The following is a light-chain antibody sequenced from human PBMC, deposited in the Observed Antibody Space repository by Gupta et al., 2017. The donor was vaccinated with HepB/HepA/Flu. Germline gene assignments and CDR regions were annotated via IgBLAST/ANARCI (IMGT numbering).Light chain of an antibody. J-gene: IGLJ2*01. CDR1: SSNIGSNY. Sequence: QSLVTQPPSASGTTGQRFTISFSGSSSNIGSNYVYWYQQLPGTAPKLLIYRNNQRPSGVPDRFSGSKSGTSASLAISGLRSEDEADYYCAAWDDSLRGVVFGGGTKLTVL. V-gene: IGLV1-47*01. CDR3: AAWDDSLRGVV. CDR2: RNN.